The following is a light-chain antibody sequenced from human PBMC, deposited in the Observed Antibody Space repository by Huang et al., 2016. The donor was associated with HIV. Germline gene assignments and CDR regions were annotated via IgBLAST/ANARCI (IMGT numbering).Light chain of an antibody. J-gene: IGKJ2*01. Sequence: EIVLTQSPATLSLCPGERATLFCRASQSVNSYLAWYQQKPGQAPRLLIYDASNSATGIPARFSGSWSGTDFTLTISSLEPEDFVVYYCQQRSNWLYTFGQGTKLEIK. CDR2: DAS. CDR1: QSVNSY. CDR3: QQRSNWLYT. V-gene: IGKV3-11*01.